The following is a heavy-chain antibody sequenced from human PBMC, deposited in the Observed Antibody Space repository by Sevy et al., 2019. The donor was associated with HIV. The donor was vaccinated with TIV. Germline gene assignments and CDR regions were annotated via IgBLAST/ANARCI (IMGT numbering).Heavy chain of an antibody. J-gene: IGHJ6*02. CDR3: ASDVIVVVPAAMLNQSYYYYYGMDV. CDR1: GFTFSSYW. CDR2: IKQDGSEK. Sequence: GGSLRLSCAASGFTFSSYWMSWVRQAPGKGLEWVANIKQDGSEKYYVDFVKGRLTISRDNAKNSLYLQMNSLRSEDTAVYYFASDVIVVVPAAMLNQSYYYYYGMDVWGQGTTVTVSS. D-gene: IGHD2-2*01. V-gene: IGHV3-7*01.